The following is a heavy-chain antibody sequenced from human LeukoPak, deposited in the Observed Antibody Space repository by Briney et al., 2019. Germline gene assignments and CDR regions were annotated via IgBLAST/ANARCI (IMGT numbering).Heavy chain of an antibody. CDR3: ARTPSYYGSGSYKSRKYWYFDL. CDR1: GYTFTSYG. CDR2: ISAYNGNT. Sequence: ASVKVSCKASGYTFTSYGISWVRQAPGQGLEWMGWISAYNGNTNYAQKLQGRVTMTTDTPTSTAYMELRSLRSDDTAVYYCARTPSYYGSGSYKSRKYWYFDLWGRGTLVTVSS. V-gene: IGHV1-18*01. D-gene: IGHD3-10*01. J-gene: IGHJ2*01.